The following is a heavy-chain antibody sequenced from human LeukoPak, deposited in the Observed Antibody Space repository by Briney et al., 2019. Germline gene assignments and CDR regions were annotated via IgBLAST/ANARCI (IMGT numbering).Heavy chain of an antibody. CDR2: IYYSGST. D-gene: IGHD3-10*01. J-gene: IGHJ4*02. Sequence: SETLSLTCTVSGGSISSYYWSWIRQPPGKELEWIGYIYYSGSTNYNPSLKSRVTISVDTSKNQFSLKLSSVTAADTAVYYCARGAGSGRIDYWGQGTLVTVSS. V-gene: IGHV4-59*01. CDR3: ARGAGSGRIDY. CDR1: GGSISSYY.